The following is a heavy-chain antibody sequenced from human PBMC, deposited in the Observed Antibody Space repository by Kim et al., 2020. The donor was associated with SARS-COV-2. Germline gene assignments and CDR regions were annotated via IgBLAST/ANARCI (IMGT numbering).Heavy chain of an antibody. J-gene: IGHJ4*02. CDR2: INAGNGNT. V-gene: IGHV1-3*01. CDR1: GYTFTSYA. D-gene: IGHD1-26*01. Sequence: ASVKVSCKASGYTFTSYAMHWVRQAPGQRLEWMGWINAGNGNTKYSQKFQGRVTITRDTSASTAYMELSSLRSEDTAVYYCARVGKGATTTPFDYWGQGTLVTVSS. CDR3: ARVGKGATTTPFDY.